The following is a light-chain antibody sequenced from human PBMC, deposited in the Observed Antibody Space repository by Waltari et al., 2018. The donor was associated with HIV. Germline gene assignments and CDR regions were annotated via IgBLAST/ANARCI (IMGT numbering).Light chain of an antibody. CDR1: SSNIGSNY. J-gene: IGLJ2*01. Sequence: QSVLTQPPSASGTPGQRVTISCSGSSSNIGSNYVYWYQQLPGPAPKLLIYRSNPRPSGVPGRFSGSKSGTSASLAISGLRSEDEADYYCAAWDDSLSGHVVFGGGTKLTVL. CDR3: AAWDDSLSGHVV. V-gene: IGLV1-47*01. CDR2: RSN.